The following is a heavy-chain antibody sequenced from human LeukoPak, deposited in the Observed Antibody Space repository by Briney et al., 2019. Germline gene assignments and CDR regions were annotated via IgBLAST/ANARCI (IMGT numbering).Heavy chain of an antibody. D-gene: IGHD1-26*01. CDR2: ISSSSSTI. V-gene: IGHV3-48*01. Sequence: GGSLRLSCAASGFTFSSYSMNWVRQAPGKGLEWVSYISSSSSTIYYADSVKGRFTISRDNAKNSLYLQMNSLRAEDTAVYYCARDPYSGSYGADYYYYMDVWGKGTTVTISS. J-gene: IGHJ6*03. CDR1: GFTFSSYS. CDR3: ARDPYSGSYGADYYYYMDV.